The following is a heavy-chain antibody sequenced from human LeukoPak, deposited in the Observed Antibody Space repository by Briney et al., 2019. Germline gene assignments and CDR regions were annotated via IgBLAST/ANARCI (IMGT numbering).Heavy chain of an antibody. CDR1: GGSFSGYY. V-gene: IGHV4-34*01. CDR2: INHSGST. J-gene: IGHJ4*02. Sequence: SETLSLTCAVYGGSFSGYYWSWIRQPPGKGLEWIGEINHSGSTNYNPSLKSRVTISVDTSKNQFSPELSSVTAADTAVYYCAREGYSSYWGQGTLVTVSS. D-gene: IGHD6-19*01. CDR3: AREGYSSY.